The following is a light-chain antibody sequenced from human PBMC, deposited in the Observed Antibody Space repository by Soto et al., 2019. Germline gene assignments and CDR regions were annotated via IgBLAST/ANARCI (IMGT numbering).Light chain of an antibody. CDR1: QSVSSN. CDR3: QQYNNCPPYT. V-gene: IGKV3-15*01. CDR2: GAS. J-gene: IGKJ2*01. Sequence: EIVMTQSPATLSVSPGERATLSCRASQSVSSNLAWYQQKPGQAPRLLIYGASTRATGIPARFSGSGSGTEFTLTISSLQSEDFAVYYCQQYNNCPPYTFGQGTMVDIK.